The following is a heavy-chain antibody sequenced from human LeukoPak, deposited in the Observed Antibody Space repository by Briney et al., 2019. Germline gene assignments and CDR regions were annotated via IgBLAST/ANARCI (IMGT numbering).Heavy chain of an antibody. CDR3: ARRAYYYYGMDV. Sequence: SETLSLTCTVSGGSISSSSYYWGWIRQPPGKGLEWIGSIYYSGSTYYNPSLKSRVTISVDTSKNQFSLKLSSVTAADTAVYYCARRAYYYYGMDVWGQGTTVTVS. J-gene: IGHJ6*02. V-gene: IGHV4-39*01. CDR2: IYYSGST. CDR1: GGSISSSSYY.